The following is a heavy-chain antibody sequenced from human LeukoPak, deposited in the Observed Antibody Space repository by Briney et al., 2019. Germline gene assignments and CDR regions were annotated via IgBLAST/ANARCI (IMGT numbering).Heavy chain of an antibody. D-gene: IGHD6-19*01. V-gene: IGHV4-61*02. CDR3: ARGLDSSGWYWFDP. Sequence: PSQTLSLTCTVSGGSISSGSYYWSWIRQPAGKGLERIGRIYTSGSTNYNPSLKSRVTISVDTSKNQFSLKLSSVTAADTAVYYCARGLDSSGWYWFDPWGPGTLVTVSS. CDR2: IYTSGST. CDR1: GGSISSGSYY. J-gene: IGHJ5*02.